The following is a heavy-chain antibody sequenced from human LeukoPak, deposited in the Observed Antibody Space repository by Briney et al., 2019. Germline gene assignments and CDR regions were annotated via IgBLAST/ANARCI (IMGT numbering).Heavy chain of an antibody. CDR3: ARGRVGATFGY. CDR1: GGSFSGYY. CDR2: INHSGST. D-gene: IGHD1-26*01. V-gene: IGHV4-34*01. Sequence: SETLSLTCAVYGGSFSGYYWSWIRQPPGKGLEWIGEINHSGSTNYNPSLKSRVTISVDTSKNQFSLKLSSVTAADTAVYYCARGRVGATFGYWGQGTLVTVSS. J-gene: IGHJ4*02.